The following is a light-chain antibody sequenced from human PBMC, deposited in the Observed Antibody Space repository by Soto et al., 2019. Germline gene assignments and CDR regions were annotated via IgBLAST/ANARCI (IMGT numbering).Light chain of an antibody. CDR1: QSVSSY. CDR3: QQRSNWRRIT. V-gene: IGKV3-11*01. J-gene: IGKJ5*01. Sequence: EIVLIQSPATLSLSPGERATLSCRASQSVSSYLAWYQQKPGQAPRLLIYDASNRATGIPARFSGSGSGTDFTLTISSLEPEDFAVYYCQQRSNWRRITFGQGTRLEIK. CDR2: DAS.